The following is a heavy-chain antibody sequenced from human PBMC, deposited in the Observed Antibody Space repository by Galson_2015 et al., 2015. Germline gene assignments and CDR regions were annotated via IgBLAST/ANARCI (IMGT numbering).Heavy chain of an antibody. CDR1: GDSVSSNTAG. CDR2: TYYRSQWYN. V-gene: IGHV6-1*01. J-gene: IGHJ4*02. Sequence: CAISGDSVSSNTAGWNWIRQSPSRGLEWLGRTYYRSQWYNDYAESVKSRITTNPDTSKNQFSLHLNSVTPEDTAVYYCARVAVTAFDFWGQGTLVTVSS. D-gene: IGHD2-21*02. CDR3: ARVAVTAFDF.